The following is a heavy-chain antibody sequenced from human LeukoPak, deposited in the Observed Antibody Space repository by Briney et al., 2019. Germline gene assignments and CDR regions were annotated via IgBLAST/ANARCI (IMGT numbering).Heavy chain of an antibody. Sequence: GGSLRLSCAASGFSFKSYAMSWVRKAPGKGLEWVSAINNDGDSTYSADSVKGRFTVSRDNSKNTLYLQMNSLRAEDAAVYYCAQQVGYCSSGNCYFTYWGQGTLVTVSS. CDR1: GFSFKSYA. CDR2: INNDGDST. V-gene: IGHV3-23*01. CDR3: AQQVGYCSSGNCYFTY. J-gene: IGHJ1*01. D-gene: IGHD2-15*01.